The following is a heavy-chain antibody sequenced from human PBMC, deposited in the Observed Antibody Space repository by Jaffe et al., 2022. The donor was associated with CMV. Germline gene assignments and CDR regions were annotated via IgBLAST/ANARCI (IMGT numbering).Heavy chain of an antibody. V-gene: IGHV2-70*15. CDR2: IDWDDDK. D-gene: IGHD6-13*01. CDR3: ARIQVDPPGIAAAGFDY. Sequence: QVTLRESGPALVKPTQTLTLTCTFSGFSLSTSGMCVSWIRQPPGKALEWLARIDWDDDKYYSTSLKTRLTISKDTSKNQVVLTMTNMDPVDTATYYCARIQVDPPGIAAAGFDYWGQGTLVTVSS. J-gene: IGHJ4*02. CDR1: GFSLSTSGMC.